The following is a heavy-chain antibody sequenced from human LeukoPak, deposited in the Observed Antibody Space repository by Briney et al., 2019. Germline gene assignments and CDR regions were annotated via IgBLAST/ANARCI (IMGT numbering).Heavy chain of an antibody. CDR3: AKDTCSGGSCYYYYGMDV. CDR1: GFTFSRYG. J-gene: IGHJ6*02. CDR2: ITHDGSNN. D-gene: IGHD2-15*01. V-gene: IGHV3-30*18. Sequence: QPGRSLRLSCAASGFTFSRYGIHWVRQAPGKGLGWVAVITHDGSNNYYADSVKGRFTISRDNSKNTLYLQMISLRAEDTAVYYCAKDTCSGGSCYYYYGMDVWGQGTTVTVSS.